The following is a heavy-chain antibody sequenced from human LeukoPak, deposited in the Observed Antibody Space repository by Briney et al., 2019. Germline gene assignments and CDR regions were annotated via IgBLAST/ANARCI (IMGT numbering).Heavy chain of an antibody. CDR3: VWSSTWNRRFYLDQ. V-gene: IGHV3-15*04. D-gene: IGHD6-6*01. CDR1: GFTFNLAW. CDR2: IAVTPDGPAT. J-gene: IGHJ4*02. Sequence: GGSLRLSCAASGFTFNLAWMSWVRQTPGKGLQWVARIAVTPDGPATDYATPVRGRFTISRADSRNMVYLQMSSLRTDDTAVYYCVWSSTWNRRFYLDQWGQGTLVTVSS.